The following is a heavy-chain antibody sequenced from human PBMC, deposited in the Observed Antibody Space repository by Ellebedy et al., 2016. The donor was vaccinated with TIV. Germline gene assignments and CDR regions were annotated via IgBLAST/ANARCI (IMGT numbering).Heavy chain of an antibody. V-gene: IGHV4-59*08. D-gene: IGHD2-2*01. Sequence: SETLSLTXTVSGGSISSYYWSWIRQPPGKGLEWIGYIYYSGSTNYNPSLKSRVTISVDTSKNQFSLKLSSVTAADTAVYYCARARCSSTSCFDWGQGTLVTVSS. CDR3: ARARCSSTSCFD. J-gene: IGHJ4*02. CDR2: IYYSGST. CDR1: GGSISSYY.